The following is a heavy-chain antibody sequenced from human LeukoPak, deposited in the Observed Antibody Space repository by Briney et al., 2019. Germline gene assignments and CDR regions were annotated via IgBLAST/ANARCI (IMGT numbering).Heavy chain of an antibody. CDR2: LRGDGDT. Sequence: PGGSLRLSCVASGFTFSNYAMSWVRQAPARGLEWVSSLRGDGDTFYADSVKGRFTVSRDTSKSTLFLQMNSLRAEDTAVYYCAKLLRGVVVPYFDYWGQGTLVTVSS. D-gene: IGHD3-10*01. V-gene: IGHV3-23*01. J-gene: IGHJ4*02. CDR1: GFTFSNYA. CDR3: AKLLRGVVVPYFDY.